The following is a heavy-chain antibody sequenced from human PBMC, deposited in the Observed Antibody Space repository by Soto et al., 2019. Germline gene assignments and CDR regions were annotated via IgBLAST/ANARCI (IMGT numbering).Heavy chain of an antibody. CDR2: ISYDGSNK. J-gene: IGHJ4*02. Sequence: GGSLRLSCAASGFSFRSYGVHWVRQAPGKGLEWVAVISYDGSNKYYADSVKGRFTISRDNSKNTLYLQMNSLRAEDTAVYYCAKASAADTGQGYFDYWGQGTLVTVSS. CDR1: GFSFRSYG. CDR3: AKASAADTGQGYFDY. V-gene: IGHV3-30*18. D-gene: IGHD6-13*01.